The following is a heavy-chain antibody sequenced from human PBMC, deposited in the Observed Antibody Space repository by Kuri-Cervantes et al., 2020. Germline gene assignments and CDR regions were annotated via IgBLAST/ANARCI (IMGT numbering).Heavy chain of an antibody. CDR1: GGTFSSYD. V-gene: IGHV1-69*06. Sequence: SVKVSCKASGGTFSSYDISWVRQAPGQGLEWMGGIIPIFGTANYAQKFQGRVTITADKSTSTAYMELRSLRSDDTAVYYCARDSTRSYGDLRRGAFDIWGQGTMVTVSS. CDR3: ARDSTRSYGDLRRGAFDI. CDR2: IIPIFGTA. D-gene: IGHD4-17*01. J-gene: IGHJ3*02.